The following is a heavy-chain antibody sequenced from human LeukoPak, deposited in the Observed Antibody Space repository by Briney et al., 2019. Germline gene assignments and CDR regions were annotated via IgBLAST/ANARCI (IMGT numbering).Heavy chain of an antibody. D-gene: IGHD4-17*01. J-gene: IGHJ4*02. CDR3: AREHYGDYYFDY. CDR1: GFTFSSNA. Sequence: GGSLRLSCAASGFTFSSNAMHWVRQAPGKGLEWVAVISYDGSNKYYADSVKGRFTISRDNSKNTLYLQVNSLRAEDTAVYFCAREHYGDYYFDYWGQGTLVTVS. CDR2: ISYDGSNK. V-gene: IGHV3-30*04.